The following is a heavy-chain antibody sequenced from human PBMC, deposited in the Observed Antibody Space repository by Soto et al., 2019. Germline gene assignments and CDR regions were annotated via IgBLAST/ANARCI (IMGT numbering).Heavy chain of an antibody. Sequence: QVQLVQSGAEVKKPGSSVKVSCKASGGTFSSYAISWVRQAPGQGLEWMGGIIPIFGTANYAQKFQGRVTITADKSTSTAYMELSSLRSEDTDVYYCARGGRVAARPQDQLWVDYWGQGTLVTVSS. D-gene: IGHD6-6*01. CDR1: GGTFSSYA. J-gene: IGHJ4*02. CDR2: IIPIFGTA. CDR3: ARGGRVAARPQDQLWVDY. V-gene: IGHV1-69*06.